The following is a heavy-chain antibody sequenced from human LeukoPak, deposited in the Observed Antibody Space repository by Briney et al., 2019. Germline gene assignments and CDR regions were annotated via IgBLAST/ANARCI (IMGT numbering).Heavy chain of an antibody. Sequence: PGGSLRLSCAASGFTFSSYAMSWVRQAPGKGLEWVSAISGSGGSTYYADSVKGRFTISRDNSKNTLYLQMNSLRAEDTAVYYCASAFPYYDSSGYYFNDWGQGTLVTVSS. D-gene: IGHD3-22*01. CDR1: GFTFSSYA. CDR3: ASAFPYYDSSGYYFND. J-gene: IGHJ4*02. CDR2: ISGSGGST. V-gene: IGHV3-23*01.